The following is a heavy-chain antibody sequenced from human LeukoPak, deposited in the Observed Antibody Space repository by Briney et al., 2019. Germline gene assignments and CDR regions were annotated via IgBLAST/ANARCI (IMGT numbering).Heavy chain of an antibody. CDR3: ARPRGSGYDLDFDY. Sequence: SETLSLTCTVSGASFSSPDYFWNWLRQPPGKGWEWLTSISYSEVTFYNPSVKSRLTMSLDTSKNQFSLRLTSVTVADKAVYYCARPRGSGYDLDFDYWGQGTLVSVSS. J-gene: IGHJ4*02. D-gene: IGHD5-12*01. CDR2: ISYSEVT. V-gene: IGHV4-30-4*08. CDR1: GASFSSPDYF.